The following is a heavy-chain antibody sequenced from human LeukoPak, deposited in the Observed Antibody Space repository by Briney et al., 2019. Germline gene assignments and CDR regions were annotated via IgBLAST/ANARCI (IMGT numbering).Heavy chain of an antibody. Sequence: PGGSLRLSCVVSGFTASDFDMSWVRQAPGKGLQWVSAIRDRGGNTSYSDSVKGRFTMSRDNSKNTLYLQMNSLRVEDTAKYYCAKVSWSRSSPDSWGQGTLVTVSS. CDR2: IRDRGGNT. D-gene: IGHD1-26*01. J-gene: IGHJ5*02. V-gene: IGHV3-23*01. CDR3: AKVSWSRSSPDS. CDR1: GFTASDFD.